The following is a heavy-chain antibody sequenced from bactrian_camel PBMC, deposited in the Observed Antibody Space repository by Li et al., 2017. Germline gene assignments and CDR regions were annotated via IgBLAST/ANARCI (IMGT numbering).Heavy chain of an antibody. CDR1: GYTFRSRSC. V-gene: IGHV3S53*01. CDR3: AARELVAGTGRWAWCPALRPGYNY. J-gene: IGHJ4*01. CDR2: IATRIRIP. D-gene: IGHD7*01. Sequence: HVQLVESGGGSVQAGGSLRLSCTAFGYTFRSRSCMGWFRQAPGREREGVAAIATRIRIPTYEDSVKGRFTISQDNGKNTLSLEMNSLKPEDTAMYFCAARELVAGTGRWAWCPALRPGYNYWGQGTQVTVS.